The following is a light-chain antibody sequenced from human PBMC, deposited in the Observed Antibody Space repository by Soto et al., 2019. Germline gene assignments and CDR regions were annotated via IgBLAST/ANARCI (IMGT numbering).Light chain of an antibody. CDR1: QSINSW. V-gene: IGKV1-5*01. Sequence: DIQITQSPSTLSASVGDRVTITCRASQSINSWLAWYQQKPGKAPQLLIYDAFTLQSGVPSRFSGSGSGTEFTLTISSLQPDDFATYYCQHYNSYSEAFGQGTKVDIK. CDR2: DAF. CDR3: QHYNSYSEA. J-gene: IGKJ1*01.